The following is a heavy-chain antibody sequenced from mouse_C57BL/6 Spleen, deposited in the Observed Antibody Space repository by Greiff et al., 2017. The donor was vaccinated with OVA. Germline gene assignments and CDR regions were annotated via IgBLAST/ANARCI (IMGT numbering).Heavy chain of an antibody. V-gene: IGHV1-69*01. Sequence: QVQLQQSGAELVMPGASVKLSCKASGYTFTSYWMHWVKQRPGQGLEWIGEIDPSDSYTNYNQKFKGKSTLTVDKSSSTAYMQLSSLTSEDSAVYYCARGDGYHYAMDYWGQGTSVTVSS. CDR3: ARGDGYHYAMDY. D-gene: IGHD2-3*01. CDR1: GYTFTSYW. J-gene: IGHJ4*01. CDR2: IDPSDSYT.